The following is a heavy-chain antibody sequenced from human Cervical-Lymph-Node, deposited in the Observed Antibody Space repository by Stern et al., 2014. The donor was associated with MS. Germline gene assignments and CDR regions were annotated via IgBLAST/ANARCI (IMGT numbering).Heavy chain of an antibody. D-gene: IGHD3-10*01. J-gene: IGHJ4*02. V-gene: IGHV3-30-3*01. CDR3: ARGGRGVGLEY. CDR1: GFTFSTYA. CDR2: VSTDGTLR. Sequence: VQLVESGGGVVQPGRSLRLSCVVSGFTFSTYAMHWVLQAPGKGLEWLAFVSTDGTLRNSTDSVKARFTISRYNSKNTLYLRRNSLRDEDTAVYFCARGGRGVGLEYWGQGALVTVSS.